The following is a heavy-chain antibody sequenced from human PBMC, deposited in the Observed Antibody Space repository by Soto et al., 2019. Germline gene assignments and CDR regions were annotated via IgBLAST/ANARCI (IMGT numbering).Heavy chain of an antibody. CDR1: GFTFSNAW. CDR2: IKSKTDGGTT. D-gene: IGHD2-2*01. CDR3: TTDPTSTGGYCSITSCQIDI. J-gene: IGHJ3*02. V-gene: IGHV3-15*01. Sequence: EVQLVESGGGLVKPGGSLRLSCAASGFTFSNAWMSWVRQAPGKGLEWVGRIKSKTDGGTTDYAAPVKGRFTISRDDSKNTLYLQMNSLKTEDTAVYYCTTDPTSTGGYCSITSCQIDIWGQGTMVTVSS.